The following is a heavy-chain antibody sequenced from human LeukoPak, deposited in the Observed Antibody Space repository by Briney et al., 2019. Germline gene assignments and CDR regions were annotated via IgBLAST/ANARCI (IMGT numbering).Heavy chain of an antibody. D-gene: IGHD2-2*01. CDR1: GFTFSSYS. CDR2: ISSSSSYI. Sequence: PGGSLRLSCAASGFTFSSYSMNWVRQAPGKGLEWVSSISSSSSYIYYADSVKGRFTISRDNAKNSLYLQMNSLRAEDTAVYYCARDGCSSTSCYPYYYYYYMDVWGKGTTVTVSS. CDR3: ARDGCSSTSCYPYYYYYYMDV. V-gene: IGHV3-21*01. J-gene: IGHJ6*03.